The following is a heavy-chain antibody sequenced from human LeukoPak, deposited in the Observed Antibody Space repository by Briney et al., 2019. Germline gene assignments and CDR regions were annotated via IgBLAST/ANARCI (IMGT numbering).Heavy chain of an antibody. CDR3: ASYGGGYCSGGSCYSEYYYYCMDV. Sequence: ASVKVSCKASGYTFTSYGISWVRQAPGQGLEWMGWISAYNGNTNYAQKLQGRVTMTTDTSTSTAYMELRGLRSDDTAVYYCASYGGGYCSGGSCYSEYYYYCMDVWGKGTTVTVSS. CDR2: ISAYNGNT. J-gene: IGHJ6*03. V-gene: IGHV1-18*01. CDR1: GYTFTSYG. D-gene: IGHD2-15*01.